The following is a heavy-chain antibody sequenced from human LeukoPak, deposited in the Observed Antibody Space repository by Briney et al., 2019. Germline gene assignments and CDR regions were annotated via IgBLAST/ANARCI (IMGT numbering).Heavy chain of an antibody. D-gene: IGHD6-13*01. V-gene: IGHV3-48*01. CDR1: GFTFSSYS. CDR2: ISSSNTM. Sequence: GGSLRLSCAASGFTFSSYSMNWVRQAPGKGLEWVSYISSSNTMYYADSVKGRFTISRDNAKNSLYLQMNSLRADDTAVYYCARDTGSSWYFAIWGQGTLVTVSS. J-gene: IGHJ4*02. CDR3: ARDTGSSWYFAI.